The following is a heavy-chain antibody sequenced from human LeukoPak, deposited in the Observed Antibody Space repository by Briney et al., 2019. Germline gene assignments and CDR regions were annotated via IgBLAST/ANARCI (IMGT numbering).Heavy chain of an antibody. CDR3: TSGLSVRRSNNTPVDY. CDR2: IRSKANSYAT. V-gene: IGHV3-73*01. J-gene: IGHJ4*02. CDR1: GLTFSGSA. D-gene: IGHD1-1*01. Sequence: GGSLRLSCTASGLTFSGSAMHWVRQASGKGLEGVGRIRSKANSYATVYAASVKGRFTISRDHSKNTAYLQMNSLKTEDTAVYYCTSGLSVRRSNNTPVDYWGQGTLVNVSS.